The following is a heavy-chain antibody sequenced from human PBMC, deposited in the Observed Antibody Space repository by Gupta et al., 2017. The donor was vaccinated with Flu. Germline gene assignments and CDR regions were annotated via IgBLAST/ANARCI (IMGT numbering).Heavy chain of an antibody. CDR1: SSYY. D-gene: IGHD3-3*02. J-gene: IGHJ5*02. V-gene: IGHV4-59*01. CDR3: ARGQNWDHFLGFDP. CDR2: VYHNGRA. Sequence: SSYYWAWIRQPPGKGLEWIAYVYHNGRAYYNASLKSRVTISVDTAQKQFYLQLSSVTAADTAVHYCARGQNWDHFLGFDPWGQVARVNVS.